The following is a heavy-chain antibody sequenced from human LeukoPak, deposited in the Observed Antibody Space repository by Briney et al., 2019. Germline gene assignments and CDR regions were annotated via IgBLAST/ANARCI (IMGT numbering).Heavy chain of an antibody. CDR1: GFTFSSYS. D-gene: IGHD3-22*01. V-gene: IGHV3-21*01. J-gene: IGHJ4*02. CDR3: ARAADYFDCSGTYYSDY. Sequence: GGPLRLSCAASGFTFSSYSMNWVRQAPGKGLEWVSSISSSSSYINYADSVKGRFTISRDNAKNSLYLQMNSLRAEDTAVYYCARAADYFDCSGTYYSDYWGQGTLVTVSS. CDR2: ISSSSSYI.